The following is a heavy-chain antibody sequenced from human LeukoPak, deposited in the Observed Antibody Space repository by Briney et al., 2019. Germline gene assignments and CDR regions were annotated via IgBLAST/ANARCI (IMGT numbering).Heavy chain of an antibody. J-gene: IGHJ4*02. CDR3: ARLGTRSLRAVPGTTEFDY. Sequence: GESLKISCKGSGYSFTSYCIAWVRQMPGKGLEWMGIIYPGDSDIRHSPSLQGQVTISADKSISTAYLQWSSLKASDTAIYYCARLGTRSLRAVPGTTEFDYWGQGTLVTVSS. D-gene: IGHD6-19*01. CDR2: IYPGDSDI. V-gene: IGHV5-51*01. CDR1: GYSFTSYC.